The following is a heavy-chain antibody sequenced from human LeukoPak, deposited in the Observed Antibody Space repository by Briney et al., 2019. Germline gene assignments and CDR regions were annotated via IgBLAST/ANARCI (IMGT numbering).Heavy chain of an antibody. CDR1: GFTASSNY. D-gene: IGHD3-3*01. CDR3: ARANVFGEFDP. J-gene: IGHJ5*02. Sequence: PGGSLILSCAASGFTASSNYMSWVRQAPGKGLEWGSVIYSGGSTYYADSVKGRFTIARDNSNNTLYLQMSSLRAEDTAVYYCARANVFGEFDPWGQGTLVTVSS. CDR2: IYSGGST. V-gene: IGHV3-53*01.